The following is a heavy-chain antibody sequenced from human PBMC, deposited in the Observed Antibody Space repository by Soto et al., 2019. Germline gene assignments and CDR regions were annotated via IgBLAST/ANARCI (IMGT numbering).Heavy chain of an antibody. CDR2: ICPGDSDT. D-gene: IGHD6-19*01. CDR1: GYSFTSYW. V-gene: IGHV5-51*01. J-gene: IGHJ4*02. CDR3: ARNNREDSSCWYATFDY. Sequence: GESLKISCKGSGYSFTSYWIGWVRQMPGKGLEWMWIICPGDSDTRYSPSFQGQVTISADKSISTAYLQWSSLKASDTAMYYCARNNREDSSCWYATFDYWGQGTSVTVYS.